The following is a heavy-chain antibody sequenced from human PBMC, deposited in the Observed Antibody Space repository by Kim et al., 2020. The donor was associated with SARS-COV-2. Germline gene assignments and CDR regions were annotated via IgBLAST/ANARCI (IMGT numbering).Heavy chain of an antibody. D-gene: IGHD6-13*01. J-gene: IGHJ4*02. Sequence: SETLSLTCTVSGDSISSPDYYWTWIRQPPGKGLEWMGYVYHSGSTHYNVSLYSRLSISVDTSKNQFSLRLKSLTAAATAVYYCARAAGRIAAAGKIDFWGQGTLVSVPS. CDR3: ARAAGRIAAAGKIDF. CDR2: VYHSGST. V-gene: IGHV4-31*03. CDR1: GDSISSPDYY.